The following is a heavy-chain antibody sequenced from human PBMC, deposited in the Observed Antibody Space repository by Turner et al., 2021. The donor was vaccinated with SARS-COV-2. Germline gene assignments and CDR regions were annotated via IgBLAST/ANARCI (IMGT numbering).Heavy chain of an antibody. CDR3: ARIRGGSYHGPFDY. D-gene: IGHD1-26*01. V-gene: IGHV3-30*04. CDR1: GFTFSSYG. J-gene: IGHJ4*02. Sequence: QVQLVESGGGVVQPGRSLRLSCAASGFTFSSYGLPWVRQAPGKGREWVAVISYDGNNKYYADSVRGRFTISRDNSKNTVYLQMNSLRAEDTAVYYCARIRGGSYHGPFDYWGQGTLVTVSS. CDR2: ISYDGNNK.